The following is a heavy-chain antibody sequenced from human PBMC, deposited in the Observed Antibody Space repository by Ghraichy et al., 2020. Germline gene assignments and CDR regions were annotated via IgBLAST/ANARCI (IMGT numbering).Heavy chain of an antibody. CDR3: ARWVVVPAAPYYFDY. J-gene: IGHJ4*02. CDR2: INHSGST. D-gene: IGHD2-2*01. V-gene: IGHV4-34*01. Sequence: SETLSLTCAVYGGSFSGYYWSWIRQPPGKGLEWIGEINHSGSTNYNPSLKSRVTISVDTSKNQFSLKLSSVTAADTAVYYCARWVVVPAAPYYFDYWGQGTLVTVSS. CDR1: GGSFSGYY.